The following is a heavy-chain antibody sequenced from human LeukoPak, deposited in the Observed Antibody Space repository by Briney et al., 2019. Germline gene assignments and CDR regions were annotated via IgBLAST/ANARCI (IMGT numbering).Heavy chain of an antibody. CDR2: TRYSGST. D-gene: IGHD4-17*01. Sequence: PSETLSLTCNVSGGSISSNTYFWGWIRRPPGKGLKWIGSTRYSGSTYYNPSLKSRVTISVDTSNNQFSLHLTSLTAADTAVYYCATSDTVSTYNWFDPWGLGALVTVS. V-gene: IGHV4-39*01. CDR3: ATSDTVSTYNWFDP. CDR1: GGSISSNTYF. J-gene: IGHJ5*02.